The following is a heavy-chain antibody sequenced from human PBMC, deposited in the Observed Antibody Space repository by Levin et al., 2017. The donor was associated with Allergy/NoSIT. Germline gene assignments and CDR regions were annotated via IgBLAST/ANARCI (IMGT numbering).Heavy chain of an antibody. J-gene: IGHJ4*02. CDR1: GGSISSYY. D-gene: IGHD3-10*01. Sequence: SETLSLTCTVSGGSISSYYWSWIRQPPGKGLEWIGYIYYSGSTNYNPSLKSRVTISVDTSKNQFSLKLSSVTAADTAVYYCARGGTMVRGVSWSYFDYWGQGTLVTVSS. CDR2: IYYSGST. CDR3: ARGGTMVRGVSWSYFDY. V-gene: IGHV4-59*08.